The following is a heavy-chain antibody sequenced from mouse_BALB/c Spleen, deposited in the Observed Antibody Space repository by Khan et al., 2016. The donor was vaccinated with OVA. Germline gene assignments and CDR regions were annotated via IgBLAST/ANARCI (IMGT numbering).Heavy chain of an antibody. CDR2: INSDGYYT. Sequence: VQLKESGGDLMKPGGSLKLSCAASGFTFSAYSMSWVRQTTDKRLEWVATINSDGYYTYYPDSVQGRFTISRNNAKNTLSLQMSSLKSEDTAIYYCASHLTGSFAYWGQGTLVTVSA. D-gene: IGHD4-1*01. V-gene: IGHV5-6*01. CDR1: GFTFSAYS. CDR3: ASHLTGSFAY. J-gene: IGHJ3*01.